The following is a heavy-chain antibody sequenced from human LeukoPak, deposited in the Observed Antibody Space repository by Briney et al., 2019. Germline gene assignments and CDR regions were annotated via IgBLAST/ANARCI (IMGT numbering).Heavy chain of an antibody. Sequence: PSETLSLTCTVSGGSINDFYWTWIRQPPGKGLEWIGYIYYSGDTNYNPSLKGRVTISVDTSKNQVSLKLSSVTAADTAVYYCARDPSGYFNYWGQGTLVTVSS. D-gene: IGHD3-22*01. CDR1: GGSINDFY. CDR2: IYYSGDT. CDR3: ARDPSGYFNY. V-gene: IGHV4-59*01. J-gene: IGHJ4*02.